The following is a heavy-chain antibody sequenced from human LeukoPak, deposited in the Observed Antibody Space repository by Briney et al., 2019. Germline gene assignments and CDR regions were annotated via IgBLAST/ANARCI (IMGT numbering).Heavy chain of an antibody. Sequence: GASVKVSCKASGYIFTGYYMHWVRQAPGQGLEWMGWVNPNNGVTDYAQKFHGRVTLTSDTSITTVYMVLDSLTSDDTAMYFCARVMTTVTKFDSWGQGTLVTVSS. V-gene: IGHV1-2*02. D-gene: IGHD4-17*01. CDR3: ARVMTTVTKFDS. CDR1: GYIFTGYY. CDR2: VNPNNGVT. J-gene: IGHJ4*02.